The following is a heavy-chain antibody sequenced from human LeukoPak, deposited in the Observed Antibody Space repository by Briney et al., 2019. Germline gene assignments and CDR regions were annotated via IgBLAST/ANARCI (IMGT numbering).Heavy chain of an antibody. D-gene: IGHD3-10*01. CDR2: ISGSGGST. V-gene: IGHV3-23*01. Sequence: AGGSLRLSCAPSGFTFSSYAMSWVRQAPGKGLEWVSAISGSGGSTYYADSVKGRFTISRDNSKNTLYLQMNSLRAEDTAVYYCAKDPTYYYGSGSLEGYFDYWGQGTLVTVSS. CDR3: AKDPTYYYGSGSLEGYFDY. CDR1: GFTFSSYA. J-gene: IGHJ4*02.